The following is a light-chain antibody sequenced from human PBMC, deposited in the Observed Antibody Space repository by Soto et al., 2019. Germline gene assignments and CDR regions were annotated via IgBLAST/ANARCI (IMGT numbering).Light chain of an antibody. V-gene: IGLV2-8*01. J-gene: IGLJ1*01. CDR1: SSDVGGYDY. CDR2: DVS. Sequence: QSVLTQPPSASGSPGQSVTISCTGTSSDVGGYDYVSWYRQHPGKAPELMIYDVSNRPSGVPDRFSGSKSGNTASLTVSGLQAEDEADYYSSSYAGSNNLVFGTGTKVTVL. CDR3: SSYAGSNNLV.